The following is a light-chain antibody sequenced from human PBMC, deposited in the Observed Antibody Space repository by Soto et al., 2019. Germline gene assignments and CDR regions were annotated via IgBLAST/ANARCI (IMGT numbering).Light chain of an antibody. CDR1: QSFSSTY. CDR2: ATS. J-gene: IGKJ5*01. CDR3: QQYGNAPVT. V-gene: IGKV3-20*01. Sequence: EIVLTQSPGTLSLSPGERATLSCSSSQSFSSTYLAWYQQIPGQAPRLLIYATSSRATGIPDRFSGSGSGTDFTLTISRLEPEDFAVYYCQQYGNAPVTFGQGTRLEF.